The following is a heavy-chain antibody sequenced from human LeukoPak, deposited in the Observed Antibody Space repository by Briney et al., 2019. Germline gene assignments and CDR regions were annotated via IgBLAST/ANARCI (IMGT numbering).Heavy chain of an antibody. CDR3: ARSQGGAYSYGTDY. D-gene: IGHD5-18*01. Sequence: ASVKVSCKASGYTFTGYYMQWVRQAPGQGLGWMGIINPSGGSTSYAQKFQGRVSMTRDTSTSTVYMELSSLRSEDTAVYYCARSQGGAYSYGTDYWGQGTLVTVSS. CDR1: GYTFTGYY. J-gene: IGHJ4*02. V-gene: IGHV1-46*01. CDR2: INPSGGST.